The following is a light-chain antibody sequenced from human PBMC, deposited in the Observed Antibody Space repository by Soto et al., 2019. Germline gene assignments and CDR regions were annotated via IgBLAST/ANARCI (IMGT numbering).Light chain of an antibody. CDR3: QQRSNWPPIT. CDR1: QGINTY. CDR2: DAF. J-gene: IGKJ5*01. V-gene: IGKV3-11*01. Sequence: IVLTQSPATLSLSPGERVTLSCRASQGINTYLTWYQQKPGQAPRLLIYDAFNRATGIPARFSGSGSGTDFTLTISSLEPEDFAVYYCQQRSNWPPITFGQGTRLEN.